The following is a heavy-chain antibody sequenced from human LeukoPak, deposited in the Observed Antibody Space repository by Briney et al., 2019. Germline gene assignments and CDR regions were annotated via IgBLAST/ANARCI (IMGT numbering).Heavy chain of an antibody. CDR1: GYSFTSYW. V-gene: IGHV5-51*01. CDR3: APINHCSGGSCFTSNFDY. CDR2: IYPGVSDT. J-gene: IGHJ4*02. D-gene: IGHD2-15*01. Sequence: GESLKISCKGSGYSFTSYWIVWVRQMPGKGLEWMGIIYPGVSDTRYSPSFQGQVTISADKSISTAYLQWSSLKASDTAMYYCAPINHCSGGSCFTSNFDYWGQGTLVTVSS.